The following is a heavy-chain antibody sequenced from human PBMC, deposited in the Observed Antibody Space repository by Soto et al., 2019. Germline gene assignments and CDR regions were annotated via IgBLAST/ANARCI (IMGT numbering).Heavy chain of an antibody. Sequence: EVQLVESGGGLVQPGRSLRLSCAASGFSFEDYAMHWVRQAPGNGLEWVSGISWSSGSIGYADSVKGRFTISRDNAKNSLYLQMNSLRAEDTALYYCAKDIRGDDFWSGFDYWGQGTLVTVSS. CDR3: AKDIRGDDFWSGFDY. D-gene: IGHD3-3*01. V-gene: IGHV3-9*01. CDR2: ISWSSGSI. J-gene: IGHJ4*02. CDR1: GFSFEDYA.